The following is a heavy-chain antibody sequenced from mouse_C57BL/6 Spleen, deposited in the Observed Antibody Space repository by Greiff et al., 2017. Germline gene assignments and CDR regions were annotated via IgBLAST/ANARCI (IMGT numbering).Heavy chain of an antibody. D-gene: IGHD2-13*01. V-gene: IGHV1-59*01. CDR2: IDPSDSYT. CDR1: GYTFTSYW. Sequence: QVQLQQPGAELVRPGPSVTLSCKASGYTFTSYWMHWVKQRPGQGLEWIGVIDPSDSYTNYNQKFKGKATLTVDTSSSTAYMQLSSLTSEESAVYYCARGGGDYHAWFAYWGQGTLVTVSA. CDR3: ARGGGDYHAWFAY. J-gene: IGHJ3*01.